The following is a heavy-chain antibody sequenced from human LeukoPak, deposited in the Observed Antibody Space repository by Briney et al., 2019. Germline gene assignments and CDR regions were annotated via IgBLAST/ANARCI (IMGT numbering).Heavy chain of an antibody. J-gene: IGHJ4*02. CDR1: GFTFSSYA. Sequence: PGGSLRLSCAASGFTFSSYAMSWVRQAPGKGLEWVSAISGSGGSTYYADSVKGRFTISRDNAKNSLYLQMNSLRAEDTAVYYCARDPLGDDYWGQGTLVTVSS. CDR2: ISGSGGST. CDR3: ARDPLGDDY. V-gene: IGHV3-23*01. D-gene: IGHD3-16*01.